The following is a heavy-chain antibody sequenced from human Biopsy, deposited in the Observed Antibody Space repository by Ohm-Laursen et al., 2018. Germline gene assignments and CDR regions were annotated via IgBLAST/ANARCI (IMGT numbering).Heavy chain of an antibody. V-gene: IGHV4-59*07. J-gene: IGHJ6*02. D-gene: IGHD5-24*01. CDR3: ARVMTTIGYYYAMDV. CDR2: IYSSGST. CDR1: GGSISTYY. Sequence: SDTLSLTCTVSGGSISTYYWTWIRQPPGKGLEWLGYIYSSGSTNYHPSLQRRVTISVDTSKSQFSLKLTSVTAADTAVYYCARVMTTIGYYYAMDVWGQGTTVTVSS.